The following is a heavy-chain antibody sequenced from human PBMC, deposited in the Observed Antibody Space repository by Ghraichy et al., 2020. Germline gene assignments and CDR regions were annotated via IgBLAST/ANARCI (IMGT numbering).Heavy chain of an antibody. CDR2: IYWDDDK. J-gene: IGHJ5*02. CDR1: GFSLSTGRVG. Sequence: SGPTLVKPTQTLTLTCTFSGFSLSTGRVGVGWIRQPPGKALEWLAVIYWDDDKRYSPSLKSRLTITKDTSKNQVVLTMTNMDPVDTATYYCPHRASHWGYTWFDPWGQGTLVTVSS. D-gene: IGHD7-27*01. CDR3: PHRASHWGYTWFDP. V-gene: IGHV2-5*02.